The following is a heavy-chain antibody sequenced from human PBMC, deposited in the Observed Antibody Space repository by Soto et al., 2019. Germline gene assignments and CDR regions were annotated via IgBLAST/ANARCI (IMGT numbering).Heavy chain of an antibody. V-gene: IGHV4-31*03. D-gene: IGHD3-3*01. Sequence: PSETLSLTCTVSGGSISSGDYYWSWIRQHPGKGLEWIGYIYYSGSTYYNPSLKSRVTISVDTSKNQFSLKLSSVIAADTAVYYCARVGTTYDFWSGYRSFDYWGQGTLVTVSS. CDR1: GGSISSGDYY. CDR3: ARVGTTYDFWSGYRSFDY. J-gene: IGHJ4*02. CDR2: IYYSGST.